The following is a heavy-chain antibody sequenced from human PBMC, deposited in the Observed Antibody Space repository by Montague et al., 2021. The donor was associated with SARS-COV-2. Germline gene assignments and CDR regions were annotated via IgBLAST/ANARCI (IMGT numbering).Heavy chain of an antibody. CDR3: AREGYRSGSFYIDY. D-gene: IGHD1-26*01. CDR2: ISHDESNH. Sequence: SLRLSCAASRLPFNGYAMHWVRQAPGKGLEWLTFISHDESNHRYADSVKGRFTISRDNSQNTLYLQMDSLRPEDTAVYYWAREGYRSGSFYIDYWGQGTLVTVSS. CDR1: RLPFNGYA. J-gene: IGHJ4*03. V-gene: IGHV3-30*04.